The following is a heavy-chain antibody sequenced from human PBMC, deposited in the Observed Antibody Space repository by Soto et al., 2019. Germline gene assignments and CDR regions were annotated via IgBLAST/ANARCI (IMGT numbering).Heavy chain of an antibody. CDR3: ARDQLGRFDWYFDL. CDR2: IYYSGST. Sequence: QVQLQESGPGLVKPSQTLSLTCTVSGGSISSGGYYWSWIRQHPGKGLEWIGYIYYSGSTYYNPSLKRRVTISVDTSKNQFSLKLSSVTAADTAVYYCARDQLGRFDWYFDLWGRGTLVTVSS. V-gene: IGHV4-31*03. CDR1: GGSISSGGYY. D-gene: IGHD3-3*01. J-gene: IGHJ2*01.